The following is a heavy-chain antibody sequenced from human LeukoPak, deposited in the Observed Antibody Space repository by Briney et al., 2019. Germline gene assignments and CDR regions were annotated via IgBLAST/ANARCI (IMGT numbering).Heavy chain of an antibody. CDR2: IYYSGST. D-gene: IGHD3-3*01. Sequence: SDLLSITFNVSGGSISNSGYHGGWSRKTQGKVLEWIGSIYYSGSTYYNPSLKSRVTISVDTSKNQFSLKLSSVTAADTAVYYCARQNGNDFSSGRYFDYWGQGTLVTVSS. CDR3: ARQNGNDFSSGRYFDY. CDR1: GGSISNSGYH. V-gene: IGHV4-39*01. J-gene: IGHJ4*02.